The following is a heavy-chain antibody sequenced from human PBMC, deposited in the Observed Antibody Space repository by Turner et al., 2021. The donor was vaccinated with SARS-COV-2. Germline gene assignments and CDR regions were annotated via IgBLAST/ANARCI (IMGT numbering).Heavy chain of an antibody. J-gene: IGHJ4*02. V-gene: IGHV3-66*04. CDR3: ARQLWLRGGFDY. Sequence: EVQLVESGGGLFQPGGSRRLSCAASEFTVSSNYMSWVRQAPGKGLAWVSVIYSGGSPYYADSVKGRFTISRDNSKNTLYLQMNSLRAEDTAVYYCARQLWLRGGFDYWGQGTLVTVSS. CDR1: EFTVSSNY. D-gene: IGHD5-18*01. CDR2: IYSGGSP.